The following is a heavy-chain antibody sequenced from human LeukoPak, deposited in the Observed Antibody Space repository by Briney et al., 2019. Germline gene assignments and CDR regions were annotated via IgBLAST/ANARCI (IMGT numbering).Heavy chain of an antibody. D-gene: IGHD3-22*01. CDR2: ISSSSSYT. CDR1: GLTFSEYY. CDR3: ARVLYDSSGYGPRNLDY. V-gene: IGHV3-11*06. Sequence: PGGSLRLSCAASGLTFSEYYMRWIPQAPGKGMEWVSYISSSSSYTNYADSVKGRFTISRDNAKNSLYLQMNSLRAEDTAVYYCARVLYDSSGYGPRNLDYWGQGTLVTVSS. J-gene: IGHJ4*02.